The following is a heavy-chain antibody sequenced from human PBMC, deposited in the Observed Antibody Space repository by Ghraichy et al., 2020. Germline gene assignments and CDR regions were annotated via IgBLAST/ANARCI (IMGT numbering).Heavy chain of an antibody. V-gene: IGHV4-34*01. D-gene: IGHD3/OR15-3a*01. CDR3: ASSPEDSYFDY. CDR2: INHSGST. Sequence: SETLSLTCAVYGGSFSGYYWSWIRQPPGKGLEWIGEINHSGSTNYNPSLKSRVTISVDTSKNQFSLKLSSVTAADTAVYYCASSPEDSYFDYWGQGTLVTVSS. J-gene: IGHJ4*02. CDR1: GGSFSGYY.